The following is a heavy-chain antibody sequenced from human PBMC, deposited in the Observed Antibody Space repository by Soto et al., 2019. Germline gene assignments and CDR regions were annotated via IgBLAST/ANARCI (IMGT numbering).Heavy chain of an antibody. V-gene: IGHV4-59*01. J-gene: IGHJ6*02. CDR3: ARDQISVFGDRSMDV. CDR2: IYYSGST. D-gene: IGHD3-3*01. CDR1: GGSISSYY. Sequence: SSETLSLTCTVSGGSISSYYWSWIRQPPGKGLEWIGYIYYSGSTNYNPSLKSRVTISVDTSKNQFSLKVSSVTAADTAVYYCARDQISVFGDRSMDVWGQGTTVTVSS.